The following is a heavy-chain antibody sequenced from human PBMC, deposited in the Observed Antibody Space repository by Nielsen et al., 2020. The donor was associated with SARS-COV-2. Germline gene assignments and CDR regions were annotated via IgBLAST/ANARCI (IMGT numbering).Heavy chain of an antibody. V-gene: IGHV3-33*01. CDR2: IWYDGSNK. CDR1: GFTFSSYG. Sequence: GGSLRLSCAASGFTFSSYGMHWVRQAPGKGLEWVAVIWYDGSNKYYADSVKGRFTISRDNSKNTLYLQMNSLRAEDTAVYYCAREVAAVPAAIPYYYYGMDVWGQGTTVTVSS. J-gene: IGHJ6*02. CDR3: AREVAAVPAAIPYYYYGMDV. D-gene: IGHD2-2*02.